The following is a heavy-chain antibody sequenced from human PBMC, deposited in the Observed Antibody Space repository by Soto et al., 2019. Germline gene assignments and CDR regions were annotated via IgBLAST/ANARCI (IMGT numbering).Heavy chain of an antibody. J-gene: IGHJ5*02. Sequence: GWSLRLSCAGSGFTFSNYIMTWVRQAPGKGLEWVSSISSGSSYIYYAESLKGRFTISRDDARNSLYLQMNNLRADDTAVYYCVRDSLMRTSWGQGTLVTVSS. CDR2: ISSGSSYI. CDR1: GFTFSNYI. V-gene: IGHV3-21*01. D-gene: IGHD2-8*01. CDR3: VRDSLMRTS.